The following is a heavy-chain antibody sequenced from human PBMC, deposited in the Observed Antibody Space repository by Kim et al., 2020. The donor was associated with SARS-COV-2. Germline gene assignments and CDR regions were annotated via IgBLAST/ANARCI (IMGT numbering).Heavy chain of an antibody. CDR2: INHSGST. V-gene: IGHV4-34*01. J-gene: IGHJ5*02. Sequence: SETLSLTCAVYGGSFSGYYWSWIRQPPGKGLEWIGEINHSGSTNYNPSLKSRVTISVDTSKNQFSLKLSSVTAADTAVYYCARAHTYYDFWSGYFTPYNWFDPWGQGTLVTVSS. CDR1: GGSFSGYY. CDR3: ARAHTYYDFWSGYFTPYNWFDP. D-gene: IGHD3-3*01.